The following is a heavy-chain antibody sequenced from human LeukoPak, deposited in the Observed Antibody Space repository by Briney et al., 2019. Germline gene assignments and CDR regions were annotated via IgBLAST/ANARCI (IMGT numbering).Heavy chain of an antibody. CDR1: GFTFSSYA. Sequence: GGSLRLSCAASGFTFSSYAMRWVRQAPGKGLEWVSAISGSGGSTYYADSVKGRFTISRDNSKNTLYLQMNSLRAEDTAVYYCAKLKWVGVRRVKTIIDYWGQGTLVTVSS. J-gene: IGHJ4*02. CDR2: ISGSGGST. D-gene: IGHD3-10*01. CDR3: AKLKWVGVRRVKTIIDY. V-gene: IGHV3-23*01.